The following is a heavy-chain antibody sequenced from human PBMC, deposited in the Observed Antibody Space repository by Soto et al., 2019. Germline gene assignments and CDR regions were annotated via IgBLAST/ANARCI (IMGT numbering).Heavy chain of an antibody. CDR2: IGTRSDI. V-gene: IGHV3-21*02. J-gene: IGHJ6*02. Sequence: EVQLVESGGSLIKPGGSLRLSCVDSGFTFSTYSMNWVRQAPGKGLEWVSTIGTRSDIYYAESVKGRFTISRDNAKNSLSLQMNSLRVEDTAVYYCAREETAWPLAYGLDVWGQGTAVTVSS. CDR1: GFTFSTYS. D-gene: IGHD2-21*02. CDR3: AREETAWPLAYGLDV.